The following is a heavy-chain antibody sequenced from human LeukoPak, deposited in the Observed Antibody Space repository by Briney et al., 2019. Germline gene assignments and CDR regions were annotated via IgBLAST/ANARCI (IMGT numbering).Heavy chain of an antibody. J-gene: IGHJ4*02. CDR2: IYSGGST. CDR1: GFTVSSSY. CDR3: ARRVQLWLPFDY. D-gene: IGHD5-18*01. Sequence: GESLRLSCAASGFTVSSSYMSWVRQAPGKGLEWVSVIYSGGSTYYADSVKGRFTISRDNSKNTLYLQMNSLRAEDTAVYYCARRVQLWLPFDYWGQGTLVTVSS. V-gene: IGHV3-66*01.